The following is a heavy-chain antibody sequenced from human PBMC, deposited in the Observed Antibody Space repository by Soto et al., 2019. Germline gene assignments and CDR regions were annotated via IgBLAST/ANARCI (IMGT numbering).Heavy chain of an antibody. V-gene: IGHV5-51*01. CDR2: IYPGDSDT. J-gene: IGHJ3*02. CDR1: GYSFTSYW. D-gene: IGHD3-22*01. CDR3: SRGLGSSGYYLDHAFDM. Sequence: PGESLKISCTGSGYSFTSYWISWVRQMPGKGLDCMGIIYPGDSDTRYSPSFQGQVTISADKSISTAYLQWSSLKASDTAMYYCSRGLGSSGYYLDHAFDMWGQGTMDTVSS.